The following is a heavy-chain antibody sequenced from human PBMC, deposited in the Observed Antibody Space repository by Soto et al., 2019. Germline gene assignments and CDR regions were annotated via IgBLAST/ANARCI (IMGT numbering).Heavy chain of an antibody. CDR2: IYQSGST. Sequence: SETLSLTCTVSGGSISSSSYSWSWIRQPPGKGLEWIGFIYQSGSTHYNPSLKSRVTISVDRSKNHFSLQLTSLTAADTAVYYCARDMSGCSSSDCYLSGWFDPWGPGTLVTVSS. CDR3: ARDMSGCSSSDCYLSGWFDP. V-gene: IGHV4-30-2*01. D-gene: IGHD2-21*02. CDR1: GGSISSSSYS. J-gene: IGHJ5*02.